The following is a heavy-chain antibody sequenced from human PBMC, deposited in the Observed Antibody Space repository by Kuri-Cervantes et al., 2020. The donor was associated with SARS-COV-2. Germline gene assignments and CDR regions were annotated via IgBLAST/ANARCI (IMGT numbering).Heavy chain of an antibody. V-gene: IGHV5-51*01. Sequence: GESLKISCNGSAYYLSNHCIAWVRHMPGEGLEWMGIIYPGDSDIRYSPSFQGQVTISADKSITTAYLQWSSLKASDTAMYYCVRCYDSSGYPDYWGQGTLVTVSS. J-gene: IGHJ4*02. CDR1: AYYLSNHC. CDR2: IYPGDSDI. D-gene: IGHD3-22*01. CDR3: VRCYDSSGYPDY.